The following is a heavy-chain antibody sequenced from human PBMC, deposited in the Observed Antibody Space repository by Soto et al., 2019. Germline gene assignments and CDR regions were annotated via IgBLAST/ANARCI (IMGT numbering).Heavy chain of an antibody. J-gene: IGHJ5*02. D-gene: IGHD6-13*01. CDR3: AKVGASNSWYYYNWFDP. Sequence: QVQLVESGGGVVQPGRSLRLSCAASGFTFSSYGMHWVRQAPGKGLEWVAVISYDGSNKYYADSVKGRFTISRDNSKNRMYLQMNSLRAEDTAVYYCAKVGASNSWYYYNWFDPWGQGTMVTVSS. CDR1: GFTFSSYG. CDR2: ISYDGSNK. V-gene: IGHV3-30*18.